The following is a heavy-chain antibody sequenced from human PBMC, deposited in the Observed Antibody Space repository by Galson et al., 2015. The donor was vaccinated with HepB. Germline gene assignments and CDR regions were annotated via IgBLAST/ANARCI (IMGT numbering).Heavy chain of an antibody. CDR3: ARDRKSDYGDYVFDY. D-gene: IGHD4-17*01. V-gene: IGHV1-46*01. J-gene: IGHJ4*02. Sequence: SVKVSCKASGYTFTSYYMHWVRQAPGQGLEWMGIVNPGVGSTSYAQKFQGRVTMTRDTSTSTVYMALSSLRSKDTAVYYCARDRKSDYGDYVFDYWGQGTLVTVSS. CDR1: GYTFTSYY. CDR2: VNPGVGST.